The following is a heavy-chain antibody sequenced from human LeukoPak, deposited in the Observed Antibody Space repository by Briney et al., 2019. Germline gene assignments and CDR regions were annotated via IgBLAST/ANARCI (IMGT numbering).Heavy chain of an antibody. Sequence: SETLSLTCTVSGDSISSGGYYWSWIRQHPGKGLEWIGYIYYSGSTYYNPSLKSRVTISVDTSKNQFSLKLSSVTAADTAVYYCVRIFGVAVIGYWGQGTLVTVSS. D-gene: IGHD3-3*01. CDR1: GDSISSGGYY. CDR2: IYYSGST. CDR3: VRIFGVAVIGY. V-gene: IGHV4-31*03. J-gene: IGHJ4*02.